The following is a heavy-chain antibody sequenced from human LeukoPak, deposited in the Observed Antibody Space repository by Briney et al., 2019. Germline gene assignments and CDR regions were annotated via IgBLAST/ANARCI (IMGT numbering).Heavy chain of an antibody. CDR3: ARDIDCSGYYFAY. D-gene: IGHD3-22*01. Sequence: SETLSLTCTVSGGSISSGGYYWSWIRQHPGKGLEWIGYIYYSGSTYYTPSLKSRVTISVDTSKNQFSLKLSSVTAADTAVYYCARDIDCSGYYFAYWGQGTLVTVSS. V-gene: IGHV4-31*03. CDR1: GGSISSGGYY. CDR2: IYYSGST. J-gene: IGHJ4*02.